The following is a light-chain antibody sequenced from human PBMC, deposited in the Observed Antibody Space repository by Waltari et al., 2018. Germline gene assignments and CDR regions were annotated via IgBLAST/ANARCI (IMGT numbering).Light chain of an antibody. CDR2: DVS. CDR1: CSDVGGYNY. Sequence: QSALTQPASVSGSPGQSITISCPGTCSDVGGYNYVSWYQQHPGKAPKLMIYDVSNRPSGVSNRFSGSKSGNTASLTISGLQAEDEADYYCSSYTSSSTLVFGGGTKLTVL. J-gene: IGLJ2*01. V-gene: IGLV2-14*01. CDR3: SSYTSSSTLV.